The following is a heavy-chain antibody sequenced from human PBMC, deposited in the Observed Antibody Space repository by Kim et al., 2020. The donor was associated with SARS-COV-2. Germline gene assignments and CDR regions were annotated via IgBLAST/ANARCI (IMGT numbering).Heavy chain of an antibody. CDR1: GFTFSSYA. J-gene: IGHJ4*02. V-gene: IGHV3-30*04. D-gene: IGHD6-19*01. CDR2: ISYDGSNK. Sequence: GGSLRLSCAASGFTFSSYAMHWVRQAPGKGLEWVAVISYDGSNKYYADSVKGRFTISRDNSKNTLYLQMNSLRAEDTAVYYCARWYSSGLVFDYWGQGT. CDR3: ARWYSSGLVFDY.